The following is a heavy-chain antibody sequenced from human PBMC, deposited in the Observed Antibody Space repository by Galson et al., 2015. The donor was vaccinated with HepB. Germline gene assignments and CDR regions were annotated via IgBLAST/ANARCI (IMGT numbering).Heavy chain of an antibody. CDR1: GYTFTSYA. CDR2: INTNTGNP. V-gene: IGHV7-4-1*02. D-gene: IGHD2-15*01. Sequence: SVKVSCKASGYTFTSYAMNWVRQAPGQGLEWMGWINTNTGNPTYAQGFTGRFVFSLDTSVSTAYLQISSLKAEDTAVYYCARGGYCSGGSCYSGSRHLSYWGQGTLVTVSS. J-gene: IGHJ4*02. CDR3: ARGGYCSGGSCYSGSRHLSY.